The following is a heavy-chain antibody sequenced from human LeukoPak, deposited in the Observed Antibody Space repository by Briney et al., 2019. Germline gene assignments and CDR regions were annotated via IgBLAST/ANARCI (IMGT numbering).Heavy chain of an antibody. Sequence: GGSLRLSCAASGFTFSSYEMNWVRQAPGKGLEWVSYISSSGSTIYYADSVKGRFTISRDNAKNSLYLQMNSLRAEDTAVYYCASTPREGSGNFCYMDVWGKGTTVTVSS. J-gene: IGHJ6*03. D-gene: IGHD3-10*01. CDR1: GFTFSSYE. CDR2: ISSSGSTI. V-gene: IGHV3-48*03. CDR3: ASTPREGSGNFCYMDV.